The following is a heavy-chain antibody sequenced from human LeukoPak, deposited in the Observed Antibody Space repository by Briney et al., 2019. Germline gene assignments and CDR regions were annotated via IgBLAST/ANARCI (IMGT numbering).Heavy chain of an antibody. D-gene: IGHD5-12*01. J-gene: IGHJ4*02. V-gene: IGHV4-59*08. Sequence: SETLSLTCTVSGGSITGYYWNWIRQPPGKGLEWIGYIYYSGSTNYNPSLKSRVTISVDTSEYQFSLKLNSVTAADTAVYYCARQGGVATTFDYWGQGTLVTVSS. CDR1: GGSITGYY. CDR3: ARQGGVATTFDY. CDR2: IYYSGST.